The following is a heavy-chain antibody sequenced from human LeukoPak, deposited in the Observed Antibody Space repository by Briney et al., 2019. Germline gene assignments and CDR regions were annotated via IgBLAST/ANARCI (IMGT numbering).Heavy chain of an antibody. D-gene: IGHD3-10*01. V-gene: IGHV4-61*02. CDR2: VSSSGRT. Sequence: PSQTLSLTCTVSGDSISSGSFYWSWIRQAAGKGLEWIGRVSSSGRTTYNPSLKSRLTISITTSRNQFSLKLSSVTAVDTAVYYCARGESHDYWGQGTLVTVSS. CDR3: ARGESHDY. J-gene: IGHJ4*02. CDR1: GDSISSGSFY.